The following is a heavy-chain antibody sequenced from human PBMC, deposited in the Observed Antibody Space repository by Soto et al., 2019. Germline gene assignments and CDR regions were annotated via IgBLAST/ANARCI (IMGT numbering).Heavy chain of an antibody. CDR1: GFTFSSYG. Sequence: GSMRLSCAASGFTFSSYGMHWVRQAPGKRLEWVAVISYDGSNKYYADSVKGRFTISRDNSKNTLYLQMNSLRAEDTAVYYCATHWTREEKVRYYYGMDVWGQGTTVTVSS. J-gene: IGHJ6*02. CDR3: ATHWTREEKVRYYYGMDV. D-gene: IGHD1-1*01. V-gene: IGHV3-30*03. CDR2: ISYDGSNK.